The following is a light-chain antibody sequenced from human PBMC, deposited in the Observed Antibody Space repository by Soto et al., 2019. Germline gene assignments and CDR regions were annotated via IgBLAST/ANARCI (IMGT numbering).Light chain of an antibody. V-gene: IGKV4-1*01. CDR2: WAS. J-gene: IGKJ1*01. CDR1: QSVFYSSSNKNY. Sequence: DIVMTQSPDSLAVSLGERATINCKSSQSVFYSSSNKNYVAWYQQKPGQPPKLLIYWASTRESGVPDRFSGSGSGTDFTLTISSLQAEDFAVYYCQQYYSTPLAFGQGTKVEIK. CDR3: QQYYSTPLA.